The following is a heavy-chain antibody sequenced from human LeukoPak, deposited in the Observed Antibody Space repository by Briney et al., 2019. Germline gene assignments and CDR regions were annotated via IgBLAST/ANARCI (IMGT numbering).Heavy chain of an antibody. CDR3: ARDHMVRGVIPGNWFDP. CDR1: GGSISSYY. V-gene: IGHV4-4*07. Sequence: SETLSLTCTVSGGSISSYYWSWVRQPAGKGLEWIGRIYTSGSTNYNPSLKSRVTMSVDTSKNQFSLKLSSVTAADTAVYYCARDHMVRGVIPGNWFDPWGQGTLVTVSS. D-gene: IGHD3-10*01. CDR2: IYTSGST. J-gene: IGHJ5*02.